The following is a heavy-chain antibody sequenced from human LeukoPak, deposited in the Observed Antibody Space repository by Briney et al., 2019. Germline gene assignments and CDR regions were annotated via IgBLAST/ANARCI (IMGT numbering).Heavy chain of an antibody. D-gene: IGHD5-24*01. J-gene: IGHJ4*02. CDR3: ARGRPQYGVLDY. CDR1: GFTVSSNY. CDR2: IYSGGSS. V-gene: IGHV3-66*02. Sequence: GGSLRLSCAASGFTVSSNYMSWVRQAPGKGLEWVSVIYSGGSSYYADSVKGRFTISRDNSKNTLYLQMNSLRAEDTAVYYCARGRPQYGVLDYWGQGTLVTVSS.